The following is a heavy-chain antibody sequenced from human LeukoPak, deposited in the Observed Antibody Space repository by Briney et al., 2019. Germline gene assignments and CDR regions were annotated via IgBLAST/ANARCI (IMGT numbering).Heavy chain of an antibody. CDR3: ARDLHPGVAANLLDY. V-gene: IGHV1-46*01. D-gene: IGHD2-15*01. CDR1: GYTFTSYY. CDR2: INTSGGST. J-gene: IGHJ4*02. Sequence: ASVKVSCKASGYTFTSYYMHWVRQAPGQGLEWMGIINTSGGSTSYAQKFQGRVTMTRDTSTSTVYMELSSLRSEDTAVYYCARDLHPGVAANLLDYWGQGTLVTVSS.